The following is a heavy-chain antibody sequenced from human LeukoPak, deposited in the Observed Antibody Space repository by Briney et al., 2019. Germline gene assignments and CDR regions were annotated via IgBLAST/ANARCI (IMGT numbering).Heavy chain of an antibody. D-gene: IGHD1-26*01. CDR2: VHLSGAT. V-gene: IGHV4-4*02. CDR1: GGSITTTNW. CDR3: TRESGAFSPFGF. J-gene: IGHJ4*02. Sequence: SETLSLTCAVSGGSITTTNWWSWVRQPPGKGLEWIGEVHLSGATNYNPSLESRVSMSIDKSKDHLSLEVTSVTAADTAIYYCTRESGAFSPFGFWGQGTLLTVSS.